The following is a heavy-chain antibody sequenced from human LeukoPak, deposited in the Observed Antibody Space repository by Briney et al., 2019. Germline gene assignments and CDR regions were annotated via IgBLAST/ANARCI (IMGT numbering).Heavy chain of an antibody. V-gene: IGHV1-2*02. CDR3: ARAVPGIAVAKGYFDY. Sequence: ASVKVSCKASGCTFTGYYMHWVRQAPGQGLEWMGWINPNSGGTNYAQKFQGRVTMTRDTSISTAYMELSRLRSDDTAVYYCARAVPGIAVAKGYFDYWGQGTLVTVSS. CDR2: INPNSGGT. D-gene: IGHD6-19*01. J-gene: IGHJ4*02. CDR1: GCTFTGYY.